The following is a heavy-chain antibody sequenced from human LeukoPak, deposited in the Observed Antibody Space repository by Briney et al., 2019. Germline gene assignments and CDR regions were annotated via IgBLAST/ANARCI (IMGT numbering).Heavy chain of an antibody. J-gene: IGHJ4*02. D-gene: IGHD3-3*01. CDR2: INHSGST. CDR3: ARSDYDFWSGHRRFDY. Sequence: SETLSLTCAVYGGSFSGYYWSWIRQPPGKGLEWIGEINHSGSTNYNPSLKSRVTISVDTSKNQFSLKLSSVTAADTAVYYCARSDYDFWSGHRRFDYWGQGTLVTVSS. CDR1: GGSFSGYY. V-gene: IGHV4-34*01.